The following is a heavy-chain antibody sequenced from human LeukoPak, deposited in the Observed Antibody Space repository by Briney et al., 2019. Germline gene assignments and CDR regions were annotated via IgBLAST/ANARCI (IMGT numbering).Heavy chain of an antibody. V-gene: IGHV1-2*06. CDR1: GYTFTGYY. CDR2: VNPNSGGT. CDR3: ARGPTYYYDSSGPDDYDY. J-gene: IGHJ4*02. Sequence: GASVKVSCKASGYTFTGYYMHWVRQAPGQGLEWMGRVNPNSGGTNYAQKFQGRVTMTRDTSISTAYMELSRLRSDDTAVYYCARGPTYYYDSSGPDDYDYWGQGTLVTVSS. D-gene: IGHD3-22*01.